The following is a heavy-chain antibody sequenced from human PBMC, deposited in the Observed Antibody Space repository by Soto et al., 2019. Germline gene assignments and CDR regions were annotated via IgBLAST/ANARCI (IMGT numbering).Heavy chain of an antibody. CDR2: IYPGDSDT. Sequence: PGEALKISCKGSGYSFTSYWSGWVRQKTGKSLEWMGIIYPGDSDTRYSPSFQGQVTISADKSISTAYLQWSSLKASDTAMYYCARLFYFLRPRPSGSSVYYFDYWGQGTLVTVSS. D-gene: IGHD6-6*01. J-gene: IGHJ4*02. CDR1: GYSFTSYW. V-gene: IGHV5-51*01. CDR3: ARLFYFLRPRPSGSSVYYFDY.